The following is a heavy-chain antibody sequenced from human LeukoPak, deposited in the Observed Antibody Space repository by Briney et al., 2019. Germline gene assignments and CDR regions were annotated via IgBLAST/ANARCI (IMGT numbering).Heavy chain of an antibody. CDR2: TRQDGSEK. D-gene: IGHD3-22*01. J-gene: IGHJ4*02. Sequence: GGSLRLSCGASGFLFSSYWMSWVRQAPGKGLEWVANTRQDGSEKYYVDSVKGRFTISRDNAKNSLYLQMNSLRAEDTAVYYCARDDSTGYLYFDYWGQGILVTVSS. CDR3: ARDDSTGYLYFDY. CDR1: GFLFSSYW. V-gene: IGHV3-7*04.